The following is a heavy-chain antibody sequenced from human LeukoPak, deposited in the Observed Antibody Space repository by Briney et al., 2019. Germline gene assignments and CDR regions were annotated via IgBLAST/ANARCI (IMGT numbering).Heavy chain of an antibody. J-gene: IGHJ5*02. CDR3: AKDSRVVITPNWFDP. CDR2: ISSSGSTI. CDR1: GFTFSSYE. V-gene: IGHV3-48*03. Sequence: PGGSLRLSCAASGFTFSSYEMNWVRQAPGKGLEWVSYISSSGSTIYYADSVKGRFTISRDNAKNSLYLQMNSLRAEDTAVYYCAKDSRVVITPNWFDPWAQGTLVPVSS. D-gene: IGHD3-22*01.